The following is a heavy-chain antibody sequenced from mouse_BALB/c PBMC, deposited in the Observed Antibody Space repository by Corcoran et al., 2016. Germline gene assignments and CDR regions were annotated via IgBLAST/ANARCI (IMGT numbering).Heavy chain of an antibody. Sequence: EVKLLESGGGLVQPVGSLELYCAASGFEFSRSWMSWVRQGPGKGLEWIGEINPDSSTINYTRSLKDKFISSRDNAKNTQYLQMSKVSSEDTALYYCARFYYYASSYYVDYWGQGTTLAVSS. CDR2: INPDSSTI. D-gene: IGHD1-1*01. J-gene: IGHJ2*01. CDR3: ARFYYYASSYYVDY. CDR1: GFEFSRSW. V-gene: IGHV4-1*02.